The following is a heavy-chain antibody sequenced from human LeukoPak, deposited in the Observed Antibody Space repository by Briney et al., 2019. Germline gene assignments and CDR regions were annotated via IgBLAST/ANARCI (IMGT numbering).Heavy chain of an antibody. CDR2: MNPNSGNT. CDR3: AIALMVYRAEDAFDI. D-gene: IGHD2-8*01. CDR1: GYTFTSYD. J-gene: IGHJ3*02. Sequence: GASVKVSCKASGYTFTSYDINWVRQATGQGLEWMGWMNPNSGNTGYAQKFQGRVTITRNTSISTAYMELSSLRSEDTAVYYCAIALMVYRAEDAFDIWGQGTMVTVSS. V-gene: IGHV1-8*03.